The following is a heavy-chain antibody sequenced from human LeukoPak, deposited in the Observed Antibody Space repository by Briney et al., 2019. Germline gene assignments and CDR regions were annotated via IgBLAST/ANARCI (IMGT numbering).Heavy chain of an antibody. CDR3: ARMATIYRFDF. J-gene: IGHJ4*02. Sequence: SETLSLTCTVSGGSISSSSYYWGWIRQPPGKGLEWIGRMYTTGSTNYNPSLKSRVTISVDTSKNQFSLQLSSVTAADTAVYYCARMATIYRFDFWGQGTLVTVSS. D-gene: IGHD5-24*01. CDR2: MYTTGST. CDR1: GGSISSSSYY. V-gene: IGHV4-39*07.